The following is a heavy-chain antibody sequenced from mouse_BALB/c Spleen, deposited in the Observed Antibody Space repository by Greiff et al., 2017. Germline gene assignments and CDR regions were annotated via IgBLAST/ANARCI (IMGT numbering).Heavy chain of an antibody. J-gene: IGHJ4*01. V-gene: IGHV5-17*02. Sequence: EVKLMESGGGLVQPGGSRKLSCAASGFTFSSFGMHWVRQAPEKGLEWAAYISSGSSTIYYADTVKGRFTISRDNPKNTLFLQMTSLRSEDTAMYYCARSLTTVRDYAMDYWGQGTSVTVSS. CDR3: ARSLTTVRDYAMDY. CDR1: GFTFSSFG. D-gene: IGHD1-1*01. CDR2: ISSGSSTI.